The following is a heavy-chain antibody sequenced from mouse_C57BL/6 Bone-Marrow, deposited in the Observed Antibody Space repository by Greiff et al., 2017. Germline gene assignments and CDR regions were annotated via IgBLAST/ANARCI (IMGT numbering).Heavy chain of an antibody. V-gene: IGHV1-69*01. CDR3: AREGAGTQGFAY. CDR1: GYTFTSYW. D-gene: IGHD4-1*01. Sequence: QVQLQQSGAELVMPGASVKLSCKASGYTFTSYWMHWVKQRPGQGLEWIGEIDPSDSYTNYNQKFKGKSTLTVDKSSSTAYMQLSSLTSEDSAVYYCAREGAGTQGFAYWGQGTLVTVSA. CDR2: IDPSDSYT. J-gene: IGHJ3*01.